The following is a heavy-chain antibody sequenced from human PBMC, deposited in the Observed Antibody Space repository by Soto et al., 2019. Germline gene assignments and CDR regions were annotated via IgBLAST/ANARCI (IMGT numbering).Heavy chain of an antibody. D-gene: IGHD4-17*01. CDR1: GGSISSGGYY. Sequence: SETLSLTCTVSGGSISSGGYYWSWIRQHPGKGLEWIGEINHSGSTNYNPSLKSRVTISVDTSKNQFSLKLSSVTAADTAVYYCARGTTVTTVDWFDPWGQGTLVTVSS. CDR3: ARGTTVTTVDWFDP. J-gene: IGHJ5*02. CDR2: INHSGST. V-gene: IGHV4-31*03.